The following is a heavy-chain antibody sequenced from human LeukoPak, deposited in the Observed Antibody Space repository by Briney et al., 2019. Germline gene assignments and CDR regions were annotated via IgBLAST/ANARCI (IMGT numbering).Heavy chain of an antibody. J-gene: IGHJ4*02. D-gene: IGHD4-23*01. CDR1: GFTFSSYS. V-gene: IGHV3-21*01. Sequence: GGSLRLSCAASGFTFSSYSMNWVRQAPGKWLEWVSSISSSSSYIYYADSVKGRFTISRDNAKNSLYLQMNSLRAEDTAVYYCARVLDYGGFDYWGQGTLVTVSS. CDR3: ARVLDYGGFDY. CDR2: ISSSSSYI.